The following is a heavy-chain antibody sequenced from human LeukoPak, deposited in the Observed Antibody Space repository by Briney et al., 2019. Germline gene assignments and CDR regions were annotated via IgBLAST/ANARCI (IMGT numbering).Heavy chain of an antibody. Sequence: EASVKVSCKASGFTFTSSAMQWVRQARGQRLEWIGWIVVGSGNTNYAQKFQERVTITRDMSTSTAYMELSSLRSEDTAVYYCAAVPPPYSGNPADYWGQGTLVTVSS. CDR1: GFTFTSSA. J-gene: IGHJ4*02. D-gene: IGHD1-26*01. CDR3: AAVPPPYSGNPADY. CDR2: IVVGSGNT. V-gene: IGHV1-58*02.